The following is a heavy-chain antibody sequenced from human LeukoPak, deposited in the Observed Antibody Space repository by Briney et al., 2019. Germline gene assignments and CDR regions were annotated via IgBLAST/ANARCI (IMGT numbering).Heavy chain of an antibody. CDR2: IYTSGST. J-gene: IGHJ4*02. CDR1: GGSISSYY. Sequence: SETLSLTCTVSGGSISSYYWSWIRQPAGKGLEWIGRIYTSGSTNYNPSLKSRVTISVDKSKNQFSLKLSSVTAADTAVYYCARGPYYDILTGYYRYWGQGTLVTVSS. CDR3: ARGPYYDILTGYYRY. V-gene: IGHV4-4*07. D-gene: IGHD3-9*01.